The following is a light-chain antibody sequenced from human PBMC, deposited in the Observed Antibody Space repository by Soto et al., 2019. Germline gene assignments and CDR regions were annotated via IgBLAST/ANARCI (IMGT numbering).Light chain of an antibody. CDR3: QQRSNWPALT. J-gene: IGKJ4*01. Sequence: EIVLTQSPATLSLSPGERATLSCRASQSVNSYLAWYQQKPGQGPRLLIYDASNRATGIPARFSGSGSGTDFTLTISSLESEDFAVYYCQQRSNWPALTFGGGTKVEIK. CDR1: QSVNSY. V-gene: IGKV3-11*01. CDR2: DAS.